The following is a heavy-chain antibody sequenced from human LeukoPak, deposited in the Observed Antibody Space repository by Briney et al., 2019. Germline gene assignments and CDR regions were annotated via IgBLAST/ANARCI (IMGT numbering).Heavy chain of an antibody. J-gene: IGHJ3*02. CDR2: IKSTSSII. CDR3: ARGRGTEDYTQHSFDI. CDR1: GFTFSGFS. V-gene: IGHV3-48*04. Sequence: GGSLRLSCVASGFTFSGFSMNWVRQAPGTGLEWVSYIKSTSSIIYYADSVKGRFTISRDNAKNSLYLQMNSLRVGDTAVYYCARGRGTEDYTQHSFDIWGQGTVVTVSS. D-gene: IGHD4-11*01.